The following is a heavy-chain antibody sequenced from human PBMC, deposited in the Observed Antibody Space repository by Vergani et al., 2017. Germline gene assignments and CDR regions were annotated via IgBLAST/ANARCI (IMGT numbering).Heavy chain of an antibody. Sequence: EVHLLESGGGLVQSGGSLRLSCAASGFTFSNSAVSWVRQAPGRGLAWVSGISASGAPTYYADSVKGRVTISRDNAKTTLYLQMNSLRDEDRGVYYCARISGGSAPYLHYWGQGTLVTVAS. CDR1: GFTFSNSA. D-gene: IGHD2-15*01. J-gene: IGHJ1*01. CDR2: ISASGAPT. CDR3: ARISGGSAPYLHY. V-gene: IGHV3-23*01.